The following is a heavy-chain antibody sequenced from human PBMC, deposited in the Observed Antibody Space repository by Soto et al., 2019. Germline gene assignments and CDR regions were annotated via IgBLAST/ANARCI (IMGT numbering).Heavy chain of an antibody. V-gene: IGHV3-21*01. CDR1: GFTFSSYS. CDR2: ISSSSSYI. Sequence: EVQLVESGGGLVKPGGSLRLSCAASGFTFSSYSMNWVRQAPGKGLEWVSSISSSSSYIYYADSVKGRFTISRDNAKNSLYLQMNSLRAEDTAAYYCASDARGDDTLDYWGQGTLVTVSS. J-gene: IGHJ4*02. CDR3: ASDARGDDTLDY.